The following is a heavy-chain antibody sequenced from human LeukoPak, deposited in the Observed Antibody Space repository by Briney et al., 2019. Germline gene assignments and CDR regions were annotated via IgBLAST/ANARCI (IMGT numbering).Heavy chain of an antibody. D-gene: IGHD2-15*01. CDR2: ISAYNGNT. V-gene: IGHV1-18*01. CDR3: ARDLSPCGGCRGGSYDY. Sequence: ASVKVSCKASGYTFTSYGISWVRQAPGQGLEWMGWISAYNGNTNYAQKLQGRVTMTTDTSTSTAYMELRSLRSDDTAVYYCARDLSPCGGCRGGSYDYWGQGTLVTVSS. J-gene: IGHJ4*02. CDR1: GYTFTSYG.